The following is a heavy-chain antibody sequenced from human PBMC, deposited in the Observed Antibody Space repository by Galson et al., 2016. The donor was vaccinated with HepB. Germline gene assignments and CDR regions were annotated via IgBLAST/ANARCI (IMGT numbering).Heavy chain of an antibody. Sequence: SLRLSCAVSGFTFSSYSVNWVRQAPGKGLEWVSSISGSTTYRYYADSVKGRFTISRDNTKNPLFLQMSSLRAEDTAVYYCARERGYDFWSGYYSPHKYGMDVWGQGTTVTVSS. V-gene: IGHV3-21*01. CDR2: ISGSTTYR. CDR3: ARERGYDFWSGYYSPHKYGMDV. J-gene: IGHJ6*02. CDR1: GFTFSSYS. D-gene: IGHD3-3*01.